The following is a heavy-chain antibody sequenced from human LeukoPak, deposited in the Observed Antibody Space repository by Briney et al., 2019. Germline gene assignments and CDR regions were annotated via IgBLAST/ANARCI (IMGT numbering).Heavy chain of an antibody. CDR2: ISGSGGST. V-gene: IGHV3-23*01. CDR3: ARTPKVSQYGMDV. CDR1: GFTFSSYA. Sequence: GGSLRLSCAASGFTFSSYAMSWVRQAPGKGLEWVSAISGSGGSTYYADSVKGRFTISRDNSKNTLYLQMNSLRAEDTAVYYCARTPKVSQYGMDVWGLGTTVTVSS. D-gene: IGHD2-15*01. J-gene: IGHJ6*02.